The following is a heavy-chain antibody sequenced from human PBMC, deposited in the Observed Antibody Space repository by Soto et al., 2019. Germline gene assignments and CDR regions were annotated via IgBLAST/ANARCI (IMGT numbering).Heavy chain of an antibody. Sequence: GASVKVSCKASGGTFSNDAISWVRQAPGQGLEWMGGIIPILVRADYAQKFQGRVSINQDTSTSTAYMELSSLTSEDTAVYYCAREKWGSGSRWLDPWGQGTLVTV. CDR1: GGTFSNDA. D-gene: IGHD6-19*01. CDR3: AREKWGSGSRWLDP. CDR2: IIPILVRA. J-gene: IGHJ5*02. V-gene: IGHV1-69*06.